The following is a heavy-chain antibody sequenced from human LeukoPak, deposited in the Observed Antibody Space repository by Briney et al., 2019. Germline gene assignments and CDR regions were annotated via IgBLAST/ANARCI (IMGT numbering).Heavy chain of an antibody. Sequence: ASVKVSCKASGYTFTSYGISWVRQAPGQGLEWMGWISAYNGNTNYAQKLQGRVTMTTDTSTSTAYMELRSLRSDDTAVYYCARAYYDFWSGYYTNMDVWSKGTTVTVSS. CDR2: ISAYNGNT. J-gene: IGHJ6*03. CDR3: ARAYYDFWSGYYTNMDV. CDR1: GYTFTSYG. V-gene: IGHV1-18*01. D-gene: IGHD3-3*01.